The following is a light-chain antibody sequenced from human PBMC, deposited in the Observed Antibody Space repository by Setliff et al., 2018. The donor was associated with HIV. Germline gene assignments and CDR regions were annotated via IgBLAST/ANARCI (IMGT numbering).Light chain of an antibody. V-gene: IGKV3-15*01. J-gene: IGKJ1*01. CDR2: GAS. Sequence: EIVMTQSPATLSVSPGERATLSCRASQSLSSNLAWYQQKPGQAPRLLISGASTRATGIPARFSGSGSGTEFTLTISSLQSEDFAVYYCQQYNNWPPWTFGQGTKVDIK. CDR1: QSLSSN. CDR3: QQYNNWPPWT.